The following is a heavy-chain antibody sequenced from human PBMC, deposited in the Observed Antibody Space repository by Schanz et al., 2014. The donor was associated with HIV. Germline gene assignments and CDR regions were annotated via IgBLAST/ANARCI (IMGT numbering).Heavy chain of an antibody. Sequence: QVHLAESGGGVVQPGRSLRLSCAASGFTFSDYGMHWVRQAPGKGLEWVAVIWNDGSNTFYADSVKGRFTISRDNSKKTVFLQMNNLRAEDTAVYYCARDRLHPGNGMDVWGQGTTVTVSS. V-gene: IGHV3-33*08. CDR2: IWNDGSNT. CDR1: GFTFSDYG. D-gene: IGHD4-4*01. J-gene: IGHJ6*02. CDR3: ARDRLHPGNGMDV.